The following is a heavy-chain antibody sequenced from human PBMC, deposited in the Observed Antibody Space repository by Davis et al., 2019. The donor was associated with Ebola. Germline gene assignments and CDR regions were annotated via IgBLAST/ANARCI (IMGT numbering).Heavy chain of an antibody. Sequence: PGGSLRLSCTASGFTFGDYAMSWFRQAPGKGLEWVGFIRSKAYGGTTEYAASVKGRFTISRDDSKSIAYLQMNSLKTEDTAVYYCTRWDIVVVPAALQLWSFPDYWGQGTLVTVSS. CDR2: IRSKAYGGTT. V-gene: IGHV3-49*03. J-gene: IGHJ4*02. CDR1: GFTFGDYA. D-gene: IGHD2-2*01. CDR3: TRWDIVVVPAALQLWSFPDY.